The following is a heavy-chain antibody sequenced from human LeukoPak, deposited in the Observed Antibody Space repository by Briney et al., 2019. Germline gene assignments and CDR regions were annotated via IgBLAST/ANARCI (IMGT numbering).Heavy chain of an antibody. CDR1: GGSFSCYY. Sequence: SETLSLTCAVYGGSFSCYYWSWIRQPPGKGLEWIGEINHSGSTNYNPSLKSRVTISVDTSKNQFSLKLSSVTAADTAVYYCARGIRYSSSSRWFDPWGQGTLVTVSS. CDR3: ARGIRYSSSSRWFDP. CDR2: INHSGST. D-gene: IGHD6-6*01. J-gene: IGHJ5*02. V-gene: IGHV4-34*01.